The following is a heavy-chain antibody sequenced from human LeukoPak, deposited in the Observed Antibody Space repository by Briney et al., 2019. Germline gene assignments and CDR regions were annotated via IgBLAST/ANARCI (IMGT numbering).Heavy chain of an antibody. Sequence: SVKVSCKASGGTFNTCAVTWVRQAPGQGLEWMGTIIPMFGTENNAQKFQGRVTIAADESTSTAYMELSSLRSEDTAVYYCARSTVYTEPMDVWGKGTTVTISS. V-gene: IGHV1-69*13. J-gene: IGHJ6*03. CDR2: IIPMFGTE. CDR3: ARSTVYTEPMDV. CDR1: GGTFNTCA. D-gene: IGHD2/OR15-2a*01.